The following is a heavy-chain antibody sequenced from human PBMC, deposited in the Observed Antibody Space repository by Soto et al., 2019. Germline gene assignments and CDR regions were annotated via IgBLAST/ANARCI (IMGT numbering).Heavy chain of an antibody. CDR3: AADYYDSSGYYLPFDY. CDR2: IVVGSGNT. D-gene: IGHD3-22*01. J-gene: IGHJ4*02. Sequence: SVKVSCKASGFTFTSSAVQWVRQARGQRLEWIGWIVVGSGNTNYAQKFQERVTITRDMSTSTAYMELSSLRSEDTAVYYCAADYYDSSGYYLPFDYWGQGTLVTVSS. CDR1: GFTFTSSA. V-gene: IGHV1-58*01.